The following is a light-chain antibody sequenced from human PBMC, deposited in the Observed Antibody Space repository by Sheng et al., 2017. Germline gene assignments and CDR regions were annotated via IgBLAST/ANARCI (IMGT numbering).Light chain of an antibody. CDR3: QQYDKWPLP. Sequence: DIQLTQSPSFLSASVGDRVTITCRASQGINNYLAWYQQKPGKAPNLLIYAASTLQSGVPSRFSGSGSGTEFTLTISSLQSEDFAVYFCQQYDKWPLPFGGGTKVEIK. CDR1: QGINNY. CDR2: AAS. J-gene: IGKJ4*01. V-gene: IGKV1-9*01.